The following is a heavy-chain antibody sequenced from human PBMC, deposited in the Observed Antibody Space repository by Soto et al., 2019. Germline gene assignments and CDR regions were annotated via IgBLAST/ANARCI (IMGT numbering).Heavy chain of an antibody. Sequence: QVQLVESGGGLVKPGGSLRLSCAASGFTFSDYYMSWIRQAPGKGLEWVSYISSSSSYTNYADSVKGRFTISRDNAKNSLSLQRNSLRAEDTAVYYCARDLIDSSDQYYFDYWGQGTLVTVSS. J-gene: IGHJ4*02. D-gene: IGHD3-22*01. CDR2: ISSSSSYT. CDR1: GFTFSDYY. V-gene: IGHV3-11*06. CDR3: ARDLIDSSDQYYFDY.